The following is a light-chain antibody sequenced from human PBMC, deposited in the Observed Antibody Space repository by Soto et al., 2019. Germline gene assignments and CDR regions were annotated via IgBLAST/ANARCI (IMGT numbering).Light chain of an antibody. V-gene: IGKV3-20*01. J-gene: IGKJ1*01. Sequence: IVLTQSPGTLSFSPGGRATLSCRASQTVSSSSLAWYQQKPGQAPRLLIFGASTRAAGFPDRFSGSGSGTDFTLTISRLEPEDFAVYYCQQYGSSPRTFGQGTKVDIK. CDR1: QTVSSSS. CDR2: GAS. CDR3: QQYGSSPRT.